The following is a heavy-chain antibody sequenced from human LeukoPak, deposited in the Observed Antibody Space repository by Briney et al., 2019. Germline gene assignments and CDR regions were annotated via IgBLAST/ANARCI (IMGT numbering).Heavy chain of an antibody. Sequence: GGSLRLSCTASGFTFGDYAMSWVRQAPGKGLEWVGFIRSKAYGGTTEYAASVKGRFTISRDDSKSIAYLQMNSLKTEDTAVYYCTRVVWTPPSLGGYNWFDPWGQGTLVTVSS. CDR1: GFTFGDYA. D-gene: IGHD3-16*01. V-gene: IGHV3-49*04. J-gene: IGHJ5*02. CDR3: TRVVWTPPSLGGYNWFDP. CDR2: IRSKAYGGTT.